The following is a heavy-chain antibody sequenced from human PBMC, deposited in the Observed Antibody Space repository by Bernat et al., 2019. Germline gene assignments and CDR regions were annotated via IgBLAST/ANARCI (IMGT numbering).Heavy chain of an antibody. CDR2: IWYDGSNK. V-gene: IGHV3-33*06. CDR1: GFTFSSYG. J-gene: IGHJ3*02. D-gene: IGHD2-15*01. CDR3: AKVRAVVAASFAFDI. Sequence: QVQLVESGGGVVQPGRSLRLSCAASGFTFSSYGMHWVRQAPGKGLEWVAVIWYDGSNKYYADSVKGRFTISRDNSKNTLYLQMNSLRAEDTAVYYCAKVRAVVAASFAFDIWGQGTMVTVSS.